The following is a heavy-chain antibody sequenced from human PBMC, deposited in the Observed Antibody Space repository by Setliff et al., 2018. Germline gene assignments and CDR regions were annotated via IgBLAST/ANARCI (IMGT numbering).Heavy chain of an antibody. CDR1: GFTFSNYG. D-gene: IGHD1-26*01. Sequence: GGSLRLSCAASGFTFSNYGMHWVRQAPGKGLEWVAFIRYDGGNKYYAHSVKGRFTISRDNSKNTLYLQMNSLRAEDTAVYYCAKDGVGATPLYWGQGTLVTVSS. J-gene: IGHJ4*02. CDR2: IRYDGGNK. V-gene: IGHV3-30*02. CDR3: AKDGVGATPLY.